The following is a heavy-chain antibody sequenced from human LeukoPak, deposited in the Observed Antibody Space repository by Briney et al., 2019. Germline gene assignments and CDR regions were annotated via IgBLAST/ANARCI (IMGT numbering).Heavy chain of an antibody. CDR2: IKSDGSRI. CDR3: ARDSSGTY. J-gene: IGHJ4*02. D-gene: IGHD6-19*01. V-gene: IGHV3-74*01. Sequence: PGGSLRLSCAASGFSFSNYWMHWVRQAPGKGLVWVSGIKSDGSRISYADSVKGRFTISRDNAKNTLYLQMNGLRAEDTAVYYCARDSSGTYWGQGTLVTVSS. CDR1: GFSFSNYW.